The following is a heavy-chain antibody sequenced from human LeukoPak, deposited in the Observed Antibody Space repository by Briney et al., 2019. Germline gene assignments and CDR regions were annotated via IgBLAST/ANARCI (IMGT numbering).Heavy chain of an antibody. CDR3: ARDSFYYDILTGTGYFDY. D-gene: IGHD3-9*01. CDR2: IKQDGSEK. V-gene: IGHV3-7*01. J-gene: IGHJ4*02. Sequence: GGSLRLSCAASGFTFSSYSMNWVRQAPGKGLEWVANIKQDGSEKYYVDSVKGRFTISRDNAKNSLYLQMNSLRAEDTAVYYCARDSFYYDILTGTGYFDYWGQGTLVTVSS. CDR1: GFTFSSYS.